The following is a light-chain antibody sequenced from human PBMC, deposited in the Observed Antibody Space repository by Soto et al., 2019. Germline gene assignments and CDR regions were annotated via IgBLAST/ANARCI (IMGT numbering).Light chain of an antibody. CDR2: KAS. V-gene: IGKV1-5*03. J-gene: IGKJ1*01. Sequence: IPMTQSPSTLSASIGDRVTMTCRASQSISSWLAGYQQTPGRAPKLLIYKASSLESGVPSRFSGSGSGTEFTLTISSLQPDDFATYYCQQYNSYSTWTFGQGTKVEIK. CDR3: QQYNSYSTWT. CDR1: QSISSW.